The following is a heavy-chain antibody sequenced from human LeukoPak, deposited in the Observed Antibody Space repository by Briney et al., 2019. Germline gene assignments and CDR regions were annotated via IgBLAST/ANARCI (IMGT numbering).Heavy chain of an antibody. V-gene: IGHV4-34*01. Sequence: SETLSLTCAVYGGSFTGYYRSWIRQPPGKGLEWIGEINHSGSTNYNPSLKSRVTISVDTSKNQFSLKLSSVTAADTAVYYCARGAARRDGYKWGQGTLVTVSS. CDR2: INHSGST. CDR1: GGSFTGYY. D-gene: IGHD5-24*01. CDR3: ARGAARRDGYK. J-gene: IGHJ4*02.